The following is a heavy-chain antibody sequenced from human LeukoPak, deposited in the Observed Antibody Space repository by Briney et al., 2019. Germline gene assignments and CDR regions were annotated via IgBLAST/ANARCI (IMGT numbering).Heavy chain of an antibody. CDR1: GGSISSGDYY. CDR3: AREASGSYYLYHMDV. V-gene: IGHV4-30-4*08. Sequence: SQTLSLTCTVSGGSISSGDYYWIWIRQPPGKGLEWIGYICYSGSTYYNPSLKSRVTISVDTSKNQFSLKLSSVTAADTAVYYCAREASGSYYLYHMDVWGKGTTVTVSS. J-gene: IGHJ6*03. D-gene: IGHD1-26*01. CDR2: ICYSGST.